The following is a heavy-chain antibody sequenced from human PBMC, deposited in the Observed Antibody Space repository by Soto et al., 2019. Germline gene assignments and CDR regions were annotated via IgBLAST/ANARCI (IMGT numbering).Heavy chain of an antibody. CDR1: GFTFTDYW. Sequence: VGSLRLSCAASGFTFTDYWTHWVRQAPGKGLVWVSRINSDGSRTSYADSVTGRFTISRDNAKTTLYTQMNSLRVEDTALYYCARETYRGFYFDYWGQGTLVTVSS. CDR3: ARETYRGFYFDY. J-gene: IGHJ4*02. V-gene: IGHV3-74*01. CDR2: INSDGSRT. D-gene: IGHD4-4*01.